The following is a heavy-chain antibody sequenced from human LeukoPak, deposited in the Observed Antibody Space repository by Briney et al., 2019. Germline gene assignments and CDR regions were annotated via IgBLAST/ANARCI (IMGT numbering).Heavy chain of an antibody. CDR3: AKERGRWELREAFDT. J-gene: IGHJ3*02. V-gene: IGHV1-18*01. CDR2: ISAYNGNT. CDR1: GGTFSSYA. Sequence: GASVKVSCKASGGTFSSYAISWVRQAPGQGLEWMGWISAYNGNTKYAQDRVTMTTDTSTSTAYMELRSLRSDDTAVYYCAKERGRWELREAFDTWGQGTMVTISS. D-gene: IGHD1-26*01.